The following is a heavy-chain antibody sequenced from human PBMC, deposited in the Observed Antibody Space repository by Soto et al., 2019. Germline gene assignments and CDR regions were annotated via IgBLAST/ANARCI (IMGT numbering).Heavy chain of an antibody. CDR2: ISAYNGNT. CDR1: GYTFTSYG. D-gene: IGHD3-9*01. CDR3: ARDLGPIYDILTGYGMDV. Sequence: QVQLVQSGAEVKKPGASVKVSCKASGYTFTSYGISWVRQAPGQGLEWMGWISAYNGNTNYAQKLQGRVTMTTDTSTSPAYMELRSLRSEDTAVYYCARDLGPIYDILTGYGMDVWGQGTTVTVSS. V-gene: IGHV1-18*01. J-gene: IGHJ6*02.